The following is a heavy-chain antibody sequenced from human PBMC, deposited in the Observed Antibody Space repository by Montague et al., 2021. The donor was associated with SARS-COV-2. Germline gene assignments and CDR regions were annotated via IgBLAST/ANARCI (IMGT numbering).Heavy chain of an antibody. V-gene: IGHV3-20*04. D-gene: IGHD3-10*01. J-gene: IGHJ4*02. CDR1: GFSFEDYG. CDR3: VKDEGSRSGTFDF. Sequence: SLRLSCAASGFSFEDYGMSWVRQAPGKGLEWVSGIDWNGGRTDYADSVKGRFTISRGNAKNSLYLQMNSLRADDTALYYCVKDEGSRSGTFDFRGQGTLVTVSS. CDR2: IDWNGGRT.